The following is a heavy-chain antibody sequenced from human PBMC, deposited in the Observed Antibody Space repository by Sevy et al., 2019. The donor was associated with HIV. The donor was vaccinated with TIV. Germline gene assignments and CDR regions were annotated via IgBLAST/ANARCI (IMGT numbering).Heavy chain of an antibody. CDR3: ARDLPPSATTVAHFDY. D-gene: IGHD4-17*01. J-gene: IGHJ4*02. V-gene: IGHV3-48*03. Sequence: GGSLRLSCAASGFPFSSYEMNWVRQAPGRGLEWNSYISNTGNTISYSDSVRGRFTVSRDNAKNSLFLHMNSLRAEDTATYYCARDLPPSATTVAHFDYWGRGTLVTVSS. CDR2: ISNTGNTI. CDR1: GFPFSSYE.